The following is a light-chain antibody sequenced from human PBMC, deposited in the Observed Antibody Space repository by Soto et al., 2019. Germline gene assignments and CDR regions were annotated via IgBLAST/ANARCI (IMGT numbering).Light chain of an antibody. V-gene: IGKV3-20*01. CDR2: GAS. CDR1: QSVSSSY. J-gene: IGKJ1*01. CDR3: QQSGSSPT. Sequence: EIVLTQSPGTLSLSPGERATLSCRASQSVSSSYLAWYQQKPGQAPRLLIYGASSRATGIPDRFSGSGSGTDFTLTISRLESEDFAVYYCQQSGSSPTFGQGTKVEIK.